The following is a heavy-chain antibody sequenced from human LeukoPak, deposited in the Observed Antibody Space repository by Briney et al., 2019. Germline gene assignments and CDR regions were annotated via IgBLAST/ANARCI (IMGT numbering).Heavy chain of an antibody. V-gene: IGHV4-59*08. D-gene: IGHD3/OR15-3a*01. CDR3: ARQSGSGLFILP. Sequence: SETLSLTCTVSGGSISSYYWSWIRQPPGKGLEWIGYIYYSGSTNYNPSLKSRVTISVDTSKNQFSLKLSSVTAADTAVYYCARQSGSGLFILPGGQGTLVTVSS. CDR1: GGSISSYY. J-gene: IGHJ4*02. CDR2: IYYSGST.